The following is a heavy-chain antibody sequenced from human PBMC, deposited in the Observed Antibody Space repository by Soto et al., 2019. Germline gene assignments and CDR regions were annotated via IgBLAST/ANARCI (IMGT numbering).Heavy chain of an antibody. CDR1: GDSISDYY. CDR2: ISYSGST. J-gene: IGHJ4*02. V-gene: IGHV4-59*08. D-gene: IGHD3-10*01. CDR3: ASIHYPITMVRGVILDY. Sequence: SETLSLTCTVSGDSISDYYWNWIRQPPGKGLEWIGYISYSGSTKYNPSLKSRVTISVDTSKNQFSLKLSSVTAADTAVYYCASIHYPITMVRGVILDYWGQGTLVTVSS.